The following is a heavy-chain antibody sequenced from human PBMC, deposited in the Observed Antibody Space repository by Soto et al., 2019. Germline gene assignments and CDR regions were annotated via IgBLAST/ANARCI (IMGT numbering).Heavy chain of an antibody. J-gene: IGHJ6*03. V-gene: IGHV3-11*01. CDR3: ATLPSPYAHYYYYYYMDV. CDR2: ISGSGSTI. CDR1: GFTFSDYY. Sequence: GGSLRLSCAASGFTFSDYYMSWIRQAPGKGLEWVSYISGSGSTIYYADSVKGRFAISRDNAKNSLYLQMNSLRAEDTAVYYCATLPSPYAHYYYYYYMDVWGKGTTVTVSS.